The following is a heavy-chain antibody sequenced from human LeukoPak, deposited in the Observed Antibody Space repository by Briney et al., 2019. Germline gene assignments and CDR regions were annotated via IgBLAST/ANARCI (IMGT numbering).Heavy chain of an antibody. V-gene: IGHV4-59*01. CDR2: IYHSGST. CDR1: GGSINSYY. CDR3: AGGGQWLAFDY. J-gene: IGHJ4*02. D-gene: IGHD6-19*01. Sequence: KTSETLSLTCTVSGGSINSYYWSWIRQPPGKGLEWIGYIYHSGSTNYTPSLKSRVTILLDTSTNQLSLRLNSVTAADTAVYYCAGGGQWLAFDYWGQGTRVTVSS.